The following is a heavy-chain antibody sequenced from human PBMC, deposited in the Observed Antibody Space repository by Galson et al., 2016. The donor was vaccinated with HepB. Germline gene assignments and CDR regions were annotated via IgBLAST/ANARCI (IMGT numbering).Heavy chain of an antibody. D-gene: IGHD2-21*02. V-gene: IGHV3-74*01. CDR1: GLTFSRYW. CDR2: INSDDSSA. J-gene: IGHJ4*02. CDR3: ASGGLYCVGNSCRRQFPLPDPLDY. Sequence: SLRLSCAASGLTFSRYWMHWVRQAPGKGLVWVSRINSDDSSASYADSVKGRFTISRANAKNTLFLQMNSLRAEDTAVYYCASGGLYCVGNSCRRQFPLPDPLDYWGQGTLVTVSS.